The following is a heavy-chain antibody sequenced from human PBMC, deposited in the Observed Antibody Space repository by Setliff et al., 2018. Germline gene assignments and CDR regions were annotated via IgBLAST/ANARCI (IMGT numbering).Heavy chain of an antibody. Sequence: PGGSLRLSCSASGFTFGDYYMSWIRQAPGKGLEWVANIKQDGSEKYYVDSVKGRFTISRDNAKNSLYLQMNSLRAEDTAVYYCARDGRTRYYYYYMDVWGKGTTVTVSS. CDR3: ARDGRTRYYYYYMDV. CDR1: GFTFGDYY. CDR2: IKQDGSEK. J-gene: IGHJ6*03. V-gene: IGHV3-7*01.